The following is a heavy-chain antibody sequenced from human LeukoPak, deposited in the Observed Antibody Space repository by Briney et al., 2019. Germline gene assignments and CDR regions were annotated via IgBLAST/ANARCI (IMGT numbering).Heavy chain of an antibody. CDR3: AKQGYCSGGSCYPWYFDY. D-gene: IGHD2-15*01. CDR2: ISGSGGST. CDR1: GFTFSSYA. V-gene: IGHV3-23*01. Sequence: PGGSLRLSSAASGFTFSSYAMNWVRQAPGKGLEWVSTISGSGGSTYYADSVKGRFTISRDNSKNTLYLQMNSLRAGDTAVYHCAKQGYCSGGSCYPWYFDYWGQGTLVTVSS. J-gene: IGHJ4*02.